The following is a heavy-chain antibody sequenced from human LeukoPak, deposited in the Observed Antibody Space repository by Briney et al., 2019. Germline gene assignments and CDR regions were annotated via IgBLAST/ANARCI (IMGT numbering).Heavy chain of an antibody. J-gene: IGHJ6*03. CDR3: ARSAYCGGDCYSGGYYYYYYMDV. D-gene: IGHD2-21*02. Sequence: PSETLSLTCTVSGGSISNYYWSWIRQSPGKGLEWIGYIHYSGSTNYNPSLKSRVTISVDTSKNQFSLKLSSVTAADTAVYYCARSAYCGGDCYSGGYYYYYYMDVWGKGTTVTVSS. CDR1: GGSISNYY. CDR2: IHYSGST. V-gene: IGHV4-59*08.